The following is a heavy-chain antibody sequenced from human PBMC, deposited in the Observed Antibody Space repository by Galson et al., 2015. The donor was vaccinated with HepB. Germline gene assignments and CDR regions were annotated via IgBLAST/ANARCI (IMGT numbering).Heavy chain of an antibody. V-gene: IGHV1-18*04. Sequence: SVKVSCTASGYTFTSYGISYVRQAPGQGLEWVGWINPYNGNKNYAQKFQGRVAMTTDTSTSTAYMELRSLRSDDTAVYYCARGPWFGELTGILVLQHWGQGTLVTVAS. J-gene: IGHJ1*01. CDR3: ARGPWFGELTGILVLQH. D-gene: IGHD3-10*01. CDR2: INPYNGNK. CDR1: GYTFTSYG.